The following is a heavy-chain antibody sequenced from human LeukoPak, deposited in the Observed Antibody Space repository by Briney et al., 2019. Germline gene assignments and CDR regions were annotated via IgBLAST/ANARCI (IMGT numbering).Heavy chain of an antibody. CDR2: ISYSVSA. CDR1: GGSISSPNYY. J-gene: IGHJ5*02. CDR3: VRYEHNTQFDP. Sequence: SETLSLTCTVSGGSISSPNYYWAWVRQPPGKGQEWIGSISYSVSAHYYPSLKSRVTISMDMSKNQFSLRLSSVTDADTAVYYCVRYEHNTQFDPWGQGTLVTVSS. D-gene: IGHD3-3*02. V-gene: IGHV4-39*01.